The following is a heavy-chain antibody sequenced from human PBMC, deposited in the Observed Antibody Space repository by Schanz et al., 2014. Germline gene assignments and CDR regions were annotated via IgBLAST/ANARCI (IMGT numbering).Heavy chain of an antibody. CDR2: IKSDGSST. D-gene: IGHD1-26*01. V-gene: IGHV3-74*02. Sequence: EVQLLESGGGLVQPGGSLRLSCATSGFSLDIFAVSWVRQAPGKGLVWVSRIKSDGSSTSYADSVKGRFTISRDNAKNTLYLQRNGLRAEDTAVYYCARDHTTESYYSAGPPIDYWGQGTLLTVSS. CDR1: GFSLDIFA. J-gene: IGHJ4*02. CDR3: ARDHTTESYYSAGPPIDY.